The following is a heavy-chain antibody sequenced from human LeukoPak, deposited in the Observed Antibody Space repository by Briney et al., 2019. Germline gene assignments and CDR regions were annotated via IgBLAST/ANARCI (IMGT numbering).Heavy chain of an antibody. CDR2: LTGGGGTT. V-gene: IGHV3-23*01. CDR1: GFTLMNYA. Sequence: GGTLRLSCAASGFTLMNYALTWVRQPPGKGLEGVSTLTGGGGTTYYADSVKGRFTISRDNSKNTLYLQMDSLRAEDTAVYYCAKKLLTGGGTWFDYWGQGALVTVSS. J-gene: IGHJ4*02. CDR3: AKKLLTGGGTWFDY. D-gene: IGHD1-14*01.